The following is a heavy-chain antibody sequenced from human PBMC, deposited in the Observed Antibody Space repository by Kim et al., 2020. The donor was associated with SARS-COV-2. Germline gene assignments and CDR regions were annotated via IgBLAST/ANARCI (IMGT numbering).Heavy chain of an antibody. D-gene: IGHD1-26*01. J-gene: IGHJ4*02. CDR3: ARSGSSYLVPDY. Sequence: NYNPSLKSRVTISVDTSKNQFSLKLTSVTAADTAVYYCARSGSSYLVPDYWGQGTLVTVSS. V-gene: IGHV4-59*12.